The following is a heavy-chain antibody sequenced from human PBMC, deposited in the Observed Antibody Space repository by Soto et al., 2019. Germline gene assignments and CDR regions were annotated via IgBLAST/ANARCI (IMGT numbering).Heavy chain of an antibody. CDR1: GYPFTTSY. V-gene: IGHV1-2*02. Sequence: QVQLVQSGPEVKIPGASVKVSCKASGYPFTTSYIHWVRQAPGQGLEWLGWVSPNNGRTLYAQKFKGRVTLTSDTSITTAYMDLGRLTSDDTAIYVCARVEGSASSTGDWGQGTLITVSS. CDR3: ARVEGSASSTGD. J-gene: IGHJ4*02. D-gene: IGHD6-6*01. CDR2: VSPNNGRT.